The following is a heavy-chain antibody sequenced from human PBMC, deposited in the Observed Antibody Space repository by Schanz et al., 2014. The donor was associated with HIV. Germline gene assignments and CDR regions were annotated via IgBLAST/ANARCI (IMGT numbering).Heavy chain of an antibody. CDR3: ARGMDV. V-gene: IGHV3-21*01. Sequence: EVQLMESGGGLVKPGGSLRLSCAAGGFTSSDYTMNWVRQAPGKGLEWVSSISSSGSFSFTHHADSVKGRFTISRDNAKNSLYLQMNSLTVEDTAVYYCARGMDVWGQGTMVTVSS. CDR1: GFTSSDYT. CDR2: ISSSGSFSFT. J-gene: IGHJ6*02.